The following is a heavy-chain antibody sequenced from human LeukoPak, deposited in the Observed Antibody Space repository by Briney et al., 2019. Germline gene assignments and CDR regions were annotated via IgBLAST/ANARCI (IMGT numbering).Heavy chain of an antibody. CDR1: GFTFSSYS. V-gene: IGHV3-21*01. J-gene: IGHJ4*02. D-gene: IGHD6-19*01. Sequence: KSGGSLRLSCAASGFTFSSYSMNWVRQAPGKGLEWVSSISSSSSYIYYADSVKGRFTISRDNAKNSLYLQMNSLRAEDTAVYYCAGDEGIAVALDYWGQGTLVTVSS. CDR2: ISSSSSYI. CDR3: AGDEGIAVALDY.